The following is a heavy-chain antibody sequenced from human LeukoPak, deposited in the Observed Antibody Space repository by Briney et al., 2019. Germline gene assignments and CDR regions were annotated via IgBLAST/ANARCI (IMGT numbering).Heavy chain of an antibody. CDR3: ATYGGYVLGYFDY. Sequence: GGSLRLSCAASGFTFSSYWMHWVRQAPGKGLVWVSRINSDGSSTSYADSVKGRFTISRDNAKNTLYLQMNSLRAEDTAVYYCATYGGYVLGYFDYWGQGTLVTVSS. CDR2: INSDGSST. CDR1: GFTFSSYW. J-gene: IGHJ4*02. D-gene: IGHD5-12*01. V-gene: IGHV3-74*01.